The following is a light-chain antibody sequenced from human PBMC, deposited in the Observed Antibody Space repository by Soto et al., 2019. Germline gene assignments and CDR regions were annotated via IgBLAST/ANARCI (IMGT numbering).Light chain of an antibody. CDR3: AAWDDSLSGSV. J-gene: IGLJ2*01. CDR1: SSNIGSNY. Sequence: QSVLTQRPSASGTPGQRVTISCSGSSSNIGSNYVYWYQQLPGTAPKRLIYRNNQRPSGVPDRFSGSKSGTSASLAISGLRSEDEADYYCAAWDDSLSGSVFGGGTKVTVL. V-gene: IGLV1-47*01. CDR2: RNN.